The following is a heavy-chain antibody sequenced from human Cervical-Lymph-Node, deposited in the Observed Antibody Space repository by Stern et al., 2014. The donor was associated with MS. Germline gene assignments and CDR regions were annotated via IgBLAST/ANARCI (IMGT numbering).Heavy chain of an antibody. CDR2: ISGSGGTT. Sequence: QVQLVQSGGGLVKSGGSLRLSCAASGFTFSDDYMSWIRQAPGKGLEWISNISGSGGTTYYGDSIQGRFTISRDNAQHSLYMHKNTLRADDTAVYYCARDLSMLRGPAYWGQGTLVTVSS. CDR1: GFTFSDDY. V-gene: IGHV3-11*01. D-gene: IGHD3-10*01. J-gene: IGHJ4*02. CDR3: ARDLSMLRGPAY.